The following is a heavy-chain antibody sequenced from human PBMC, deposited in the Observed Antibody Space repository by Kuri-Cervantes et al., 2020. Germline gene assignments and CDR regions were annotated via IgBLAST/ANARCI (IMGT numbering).Heavy chain of an antibody. CDR3: AKDHRGGSSWYSYYYYGMDV. V-gene: IGHV3-30-3*01. D-gene: IGHD6-13*01. CDR1: GFTFSNYA. CDR2: ISYDGTNE. Sequence: LSLTCAASGFTFSNYAMHWVRQAPGKGLEWVTLISYDGTNEYYADSVKGRFTISRDNSKNTLYLQMNSLRAEDTAVYYCAKDHRGGSSWYSYYYYGMDVWGQGTTVTVSS. J-gene: IGHJ6*02.